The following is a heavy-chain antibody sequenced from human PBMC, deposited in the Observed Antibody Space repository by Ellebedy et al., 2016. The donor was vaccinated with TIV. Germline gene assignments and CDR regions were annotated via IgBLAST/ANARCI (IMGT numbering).Heavy chain of an antibody. V-gene: IGHV1-18*01. CDR1: GYTLTSDGVSYG. CDR3: ARGRGTVTIDY. Sequence: AASVKVTCKASGYTLTSDGVSYGITWVRQEPGQGLEWMGWSSNYNGNQKYAQKFQGKVTMYTDKSTMPAYMDLRSLRYDYTAVYYCARGRGTVTIDYWGQGTLVTVSS. J-gene: IGHJ4*02. CDR2: SSNYNGNQ. D-gene: IGHD4-17*01.